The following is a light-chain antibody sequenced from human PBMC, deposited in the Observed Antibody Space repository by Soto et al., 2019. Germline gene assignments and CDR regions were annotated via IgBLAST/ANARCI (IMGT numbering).Light chain of an antibody. Sequence: AIPLTQSPSSLSASVGDRVTITCRASQGISSAVAWYQQKPGKPPKLLIYDASNLQSGVPSRFSGSASGTDFTLTISSLQPEDFAAYFCQHFHSYPLTFGGGTKVEIK. CDR2: DAS. J-gene: IGKJ4*01. V-gene: IGKV1-13*02. CDR1: QGISSA. CDR3: QHFHSYPLT.